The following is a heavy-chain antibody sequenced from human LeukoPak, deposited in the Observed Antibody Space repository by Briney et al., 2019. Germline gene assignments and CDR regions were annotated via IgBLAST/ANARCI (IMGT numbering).Heavy chain of an antibody. CDR2: SRNKAGSYST. J-gene: IGHJ4*02. CDR3: TRMVQGRGWYIDY. CDR1: GFIFSDYY. Sequence: PGGSLRLSCAVSGFIFSDYYMAWVRQVPGKGLEWVGRSRNKAGSYSTEYAASVKGRFTVSRDESQISLYLQMNSLTTEDTAVYYCTRMVQGRGWYIDYWGQGTLVTVSS. D-gene: IGHD6-19*01. V-gene: IGHV3-72*01.